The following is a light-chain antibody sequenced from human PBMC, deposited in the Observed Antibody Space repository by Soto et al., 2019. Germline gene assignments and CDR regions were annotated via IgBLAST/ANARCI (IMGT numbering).Light chain of an antibody. J-gene: IGKJ4*01. Sequence: DILMTQSPSSLSASVGDRVTITCRASQNIRGFLHWYQQKSGKAPRLLIYGTSHLESGVPSRFGGSGSGTDFTLTITGLQPEDFATYYCLQYESYPLAVGGGTKVDIK. CDR3: LQYESYPLA. CDR1: QNIRGF. V-gene: IGKV1-39*01. CDR2: GTS.